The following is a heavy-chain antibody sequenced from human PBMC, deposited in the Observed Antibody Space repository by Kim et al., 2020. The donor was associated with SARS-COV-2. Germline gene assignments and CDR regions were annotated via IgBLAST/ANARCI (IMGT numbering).Heavy chain of an antibody. Sequence: YYNPDLWSRVTISIDTSKNQFYRRLTSVTASDTAVYYCARRGDNNWYNFDFWGQGTLVTVSS. D-gene: IGHD1-20*01. J-gene: IGHJ4*02. V-gene: IGHV4-39*01. CDR3: ARRGDNNWYNFDF.